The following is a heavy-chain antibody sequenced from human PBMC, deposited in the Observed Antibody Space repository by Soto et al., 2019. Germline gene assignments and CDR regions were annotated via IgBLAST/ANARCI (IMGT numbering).Heavy chain of an antibody. CDR3: AKDHGIAVAPDY. V-gene: IGHV3-7*01. Sequence: GGSLRLSCAASGFTFSSYWMSWVRQAPGKGLEWVANIKQDGSEKYYVDSVEGRFTISRDNAKNSLYLQMNSLRAEDTAVYYCAKDHGIAVAPDYWGQGTLVTVSS. CDR1: GFTFSSYW. CDR2: IKQDGSEK. D-gene: IGHD6-19*01. J-gene: IGHJ4*02.